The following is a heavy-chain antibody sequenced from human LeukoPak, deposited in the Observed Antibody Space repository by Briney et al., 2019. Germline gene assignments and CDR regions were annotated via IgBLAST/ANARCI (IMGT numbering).Heavy chain of an antibody. CDR3: ATESSLSN. V-gene: IGHV3-30*04. J-gene: IGHJ4*02. CDR2: ISYEGGYQ. Sequence: GGSLRLSCAASGFNFGSYAMDWVRQAPGKGLEWVGDISYEGGYQGYAASVRGRFTISRDNSKNTLYLQMNSRRPEDAAVYYCATESSLSNWGQGTLVTVSS. CDR1: GFNFGSYA.